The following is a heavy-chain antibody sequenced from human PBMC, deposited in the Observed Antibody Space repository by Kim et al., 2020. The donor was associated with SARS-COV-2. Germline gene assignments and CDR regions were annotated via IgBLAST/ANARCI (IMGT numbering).Heavy chain of an antibody. J-gene: IGHJ5*02. CDR3: ARGSYFLGRNKHIGPNWFDP. CDR1: GFTFSSYW. CDR2: IKQDGSEK. D-gene: IGHD3-3*01. Sequence: GGSLRLSCAASGFTFSSYWMSWVRQAPGKGLEWVANIKQDGSEKYYVDSVKGRFTISRDNAKNSLYLQMNSLRAEDTAVYYCARGSYFLGRNKHIGPNWFDPWGQGTLVTDSA. V-gene: IGHV3-7*01.